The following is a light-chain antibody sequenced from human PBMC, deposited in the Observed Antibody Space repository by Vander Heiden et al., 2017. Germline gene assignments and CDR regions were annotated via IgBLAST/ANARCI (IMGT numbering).Light chain of an antibody. Sequence: IVMTQSPLSLPVTPGEPASISCRSSQSLLHSNGYNYLDWYLQKPGQSPQLLIYLGSNRASGVPDRFSGSGSGTDFTLKISRVEAEDVGVYYCMQGLQTPLGFGGGTKVEIK. J-gene: IGKJ4*01. V-gene: IGKV2-28*01. CDR3: MQGLQTPLG. CDR1: QSLLHSNGYNY. CDR2: LGS.